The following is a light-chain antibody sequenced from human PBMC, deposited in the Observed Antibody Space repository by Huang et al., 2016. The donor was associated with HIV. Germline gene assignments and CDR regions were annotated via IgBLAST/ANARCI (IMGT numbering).Light chain of an antibody. CDR2: GPS. Sequence: EVVMTQSPATLSVSPGERATLSCRASPSVNSNLAWYQQKPGQAPRLLIYGPSTRATGIPARFSGSGSGKEFTLTISSLESEDFAVYYCQQYKDWPRTFGQGTKVEIK. J-gene: IGKJ1*01. CDR1: PSVNSN. V-gene: IGKV3-15*01. CDR3: QQYKDWPRT.